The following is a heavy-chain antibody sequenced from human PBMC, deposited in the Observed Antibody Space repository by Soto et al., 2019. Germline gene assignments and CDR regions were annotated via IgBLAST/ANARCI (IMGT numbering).Heavy chain of an antibody. CDR1: GDSISRIDYY. V-gene: IGHV4-31*02. CDR3: AREGGSYDSGGYLIRGAFDI. J-gene: IGHJ3*02. D-gene: IGHD3-22*01. Sequence: SETLSLTCSVSGDSISRIDYYWTWIRQHPEKGLEWIGNTYFRGNTYYSPSLESRLTISVDTSKNQFSLKLTSVTAADTAVYYCAREGGSYDSGGYLIRGAFDIWGQGTMVTVSS. CDR2: TYFRGNT.